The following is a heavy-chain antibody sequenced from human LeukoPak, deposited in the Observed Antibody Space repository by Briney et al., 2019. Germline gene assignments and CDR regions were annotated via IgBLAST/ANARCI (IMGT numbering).Heavy chain of an antibody. CDR1: GFTFTSSW. V-gene: IGHV3-74*01. Sequence: GGSLRLSCAASGFTFTSSWMHWVRQAPGKGPVWVSRINPDGSSTIYADSVKGRFTISRDNAKNTLDLQMNSLRDEDTAVYYCARSAATFDYWGQGTLVTVSS. D-gene: IGHD6-13*01. J-gene: IGHJ4*02. CDR3: ARSAATFDY. CDR2: INPDGSST.